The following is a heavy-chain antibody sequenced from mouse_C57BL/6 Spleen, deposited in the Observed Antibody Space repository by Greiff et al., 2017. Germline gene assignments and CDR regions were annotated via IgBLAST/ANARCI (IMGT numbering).Heavy chain of an antibody. J-gene: IGHJ3*01. Sequence: VHVKQSGPELVKPGASVKISCKASGYSFTGYYMNWVKQSPEKSLEWIGEINPSTGGTTYNQKFKAKATLTVDKSSSTAYMQLKSLTSEDSAVYYCARSYYYGSSPFAYWGQGTLVTVSA. CDR1: GYSFTGYY. V-gene: IGHV1-42*01. CDR3: ARSYYYGSSPFAY. D-gene: IGHD1-1*01. CDR2: INPSTGGT.